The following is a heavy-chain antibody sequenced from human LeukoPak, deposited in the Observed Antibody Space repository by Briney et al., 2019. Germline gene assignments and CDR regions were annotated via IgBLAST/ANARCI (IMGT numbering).Heavy chain of an antibody. J-gene: IGHJ5*02. CDR2: IIPIFGTA. D-gene: IGHD3-22*01. Sequence: SVKVSCKASGGTFSSYAISWVRQAPGQGLEWMGGIIPIFGTANYAQKFQGRVTITADKSTSTAYMELSSLRSEDTAVYYCARMYYYDSGGYRAFDPWGQGTLVTVSS. V-gene: IGHV1-69*06. CDR3: ARMYYYDSGGYRAFDP. CDR1: GGTFSSYA.